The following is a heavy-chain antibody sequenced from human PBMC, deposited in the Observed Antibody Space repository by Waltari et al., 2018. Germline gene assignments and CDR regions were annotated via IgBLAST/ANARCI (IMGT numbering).Heavy chain of an antibody. J-gene: IGHJ4*02. Sequence: QVHFEQSGAEVKQPGASVKISCKASVYGFSGYTLHWVRQAPGQTLEWMGWINGESGDTKELENFRGRLTRTRDTDANTVNRELSRLRSEDTAVYYCARDWHDSGWSWIEWGQGTLVTVSP. CDR3: ARDWHDSGWSWIE. V-gene: IGHV1-3*01. CDR2: INGESGDT. D-gene: IGHD6-19*01. CDR1: VYGFSGYT.